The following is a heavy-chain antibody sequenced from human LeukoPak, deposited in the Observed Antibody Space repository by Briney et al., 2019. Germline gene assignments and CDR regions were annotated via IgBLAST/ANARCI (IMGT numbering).Heavy chain of an antibody. J-gene: IGHJ4*02. D-gene: IGHD6-13*01. Sequence: AGGSLRLSCAASGFTVSSNYMSWVRQAPGKGLEWVSFIYSGGRTDYADSVKGRFTISRDNAKNSLYLQMNSLRAEDTAVYYCAREGGSSCFDYWGQGTLVTVSS. CDR2: IYSGGRT. V-gene: IGHV3-53*01. CDR3: AREGGSSCFDY. CDR1: GFTVSSNY.